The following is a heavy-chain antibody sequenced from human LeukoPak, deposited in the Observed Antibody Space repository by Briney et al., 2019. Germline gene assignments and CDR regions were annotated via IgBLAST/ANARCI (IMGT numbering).Heavy chain of an antibody. Sequence: TGGSLRLSCTGSGFTFGDHAMSWVRQAPGKGLEWVGFIRRKAYRGTTEYAASVKGRFSISRDDSASIAYLQMNSLKTEDTAVYYCARGPIQLWIHNAMDVWGQGTTVTVSS. J-gene: IGHJ6*02. CDR3: ARGPIQLWIHNAMDV. CDR1: GFTFGDHA. V-gene: IGHV3-49*04. D-gene: IGHD5-18*01. CDR2: IRRKAYRGTT.